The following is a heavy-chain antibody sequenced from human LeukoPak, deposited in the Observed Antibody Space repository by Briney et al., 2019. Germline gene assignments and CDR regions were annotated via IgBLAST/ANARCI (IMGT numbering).Heavy chain of an antibody. J-gene: IGHJ4*02. CDR1: GFTVSTNY. CDR2: IYAGGAA. D-gene: IGHD2-2*01. V-gene: IGHV3-53*01. Sequence: PGESLRLSCAASGFTVSTNYLSWVRQAPGKGLEWVSVIYAGGAAYYADYVKGRFTISRDTSNNTLILQMHSLGVEDTAVYYCARSTSYHFDSWGQGTLVTVSS. CDR3: ARSTSYHFDS.